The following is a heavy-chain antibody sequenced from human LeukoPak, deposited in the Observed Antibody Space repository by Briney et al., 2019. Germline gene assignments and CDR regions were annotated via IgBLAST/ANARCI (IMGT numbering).Heavy chain of an antibody. CDR3: AKDLTYYYGLGSSTNAFDI. V-gene: IGHV3-23*01. J-gene: IGHJ3*02. Sequence: QPGGSLRLSCAASGFTFSNYAMSWVRQAPGKGLEWVSGIRGSGDYTYYADSLKGRFTISRDNSKNTLYLQMNSLRAEDTALYYCAKDLTYYYGLGSSTNAFDIWGQGTMVTVSS. CDR2: IRGSGDYT. D-gene: IGHD3-10*01. CDR1: GFTFSNYA.